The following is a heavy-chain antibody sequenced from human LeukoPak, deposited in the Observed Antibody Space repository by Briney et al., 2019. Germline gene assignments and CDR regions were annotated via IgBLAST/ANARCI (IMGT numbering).Heavy chain of an antibody. V-gene: IGHV3-33*01. J-gene: IGHJ4*02. CDR2: IWYDGSNK. Sequence: PGGSLRLSCAASGFTFSSYGMHWVRQAPGKGLEWVAVIWYDGSNKYYGDSVKGRFTISRDNSKKTLYLQMNSLRPEDTAVYYCARLSGYAVESWGQGTLVTVSS. D-gene: IGHD5-12*01. CDR1: GFTFSSYG. CDR3: ARLSGYAVES.